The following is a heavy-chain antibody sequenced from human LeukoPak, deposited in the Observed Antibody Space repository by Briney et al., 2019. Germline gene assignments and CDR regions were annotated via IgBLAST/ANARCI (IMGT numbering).Heavy chain of an antibody. Sequence: GGSLRLSCAASGFTFNTYSMNWVRQAPGKGLEWLSYITSSSTTIYYADSVKGRFTISRDNSKNTLYLQMNTLRAEDTAVYYCARNIYASGSFYTFDIWGQGTKVTVSS. CDR2: ITSSSTTI. D-gene: IGHD3-10*01. V-gene: IGHV3-48*01. J-gene: IGHJ3*02. CDR3: ARNIYASGSFYTFDI. CDR1: GFTFNTYS.